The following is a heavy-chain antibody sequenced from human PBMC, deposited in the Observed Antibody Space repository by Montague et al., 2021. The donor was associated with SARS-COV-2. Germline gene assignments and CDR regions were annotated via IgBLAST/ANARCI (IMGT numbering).Heavy chain of an antibody. CDR1: GGSISSSDYY. D-gene: IGHD3-3*01. CDR3: ARTNYDFWRGHQRGGAFDC. J-gene: IGHJ3*01. V-gene: IGHV4-39*01. CDR2: LFYSVNT. Sequence: SETLSLTCTVSGGSISSSDYYWGWIRQPPGKGLEWIGSLFYSVNTYYNPSLKSRVTISVDTSKNQFSLKLSSVTAADTAVYYCARTNYDFWRGHQRGGAFDCWGQGTMDTVSS.